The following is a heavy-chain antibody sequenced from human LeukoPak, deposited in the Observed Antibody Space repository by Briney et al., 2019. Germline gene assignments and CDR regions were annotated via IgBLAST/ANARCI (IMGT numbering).Heavy chain of an antibody. V-gene: IGHV3-30*02. CDR1: GFIFSSYG. CDR2: IRYDGSNK. Sequence: GGSLRLSCAASGFIFSSYGMHWVRQAPGKGLERVAFIRYDGSNKYYTDSVKGRFTISRGNSKNTLYLQMNSLRAEDTAVYYCAKDHDTSYDYWGQGTLVTVSS. CDR3: AKDHDTSYDY. J-gene: IGHJ4*02. D-gene: IGHD2-2*01.